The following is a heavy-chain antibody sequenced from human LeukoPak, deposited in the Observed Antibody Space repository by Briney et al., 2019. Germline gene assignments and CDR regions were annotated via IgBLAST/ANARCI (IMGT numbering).Heavy chain of an antibody. CDR1: GYSFTNWW. J-gene: IGHJ4*02. CDR3: ARLDNYYDSSGYFDY. D-gene: IGHD3-22*01. Sequence: GESPQISCKASGYSFTNWWIGWVRQMPGKGLEWMGIIYPGDSDTRYSPSFQGQVTISADKSISTAYLQWSSLKASDTAMYYCARLDNYYDSSGYFDYWGQGTLVTVSS. CDR2: IYPGDSDT. V-gene: IGHV5-51*01.